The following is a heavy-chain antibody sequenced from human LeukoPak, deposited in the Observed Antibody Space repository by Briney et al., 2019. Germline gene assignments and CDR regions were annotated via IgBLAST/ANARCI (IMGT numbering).Heavy chain of an antibody. CDR3: AKSFGPVIAAAGTGAD. J-gene: IGHJ4*02. CDR1: GFTFSSYA. D-gene: IGHD6-13*01. Sequence: GGSLRLSCTASGFTFSSYAMNWVRQAPGKGLEWVSGISGSGTSTDYADSVKGRFTISRDNSKNTLYLQMNSLRAEDTAVYYCAKSFGPVIAAAGTGADWGQGTLVTVSS. CDR2: ISGSGTST. V-gene: IGHV3-23*01.